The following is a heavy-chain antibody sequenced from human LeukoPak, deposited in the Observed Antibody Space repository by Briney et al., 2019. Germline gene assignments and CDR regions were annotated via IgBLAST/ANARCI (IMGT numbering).Heavy chain of an antibody. V-gene: IGHV3-23*01. CDR2: ISGSGGNT. J-gene: IGHJ3*02. D-gene: IGHD3-22*01. CDR1: GFTFSSYA. Sequence: GGSLRLSCAASGFTFSSYAMSWVRQAPGKGLEWVSAISGSGGNTYYADSVKGRFTISRDNSKDMLYLQVNSLRAEDTAVYYCARGYYYDSSGYSNTFDIWGQGTMVTVSS. CDR3: ARGYYYDSSGYSNTFDI.